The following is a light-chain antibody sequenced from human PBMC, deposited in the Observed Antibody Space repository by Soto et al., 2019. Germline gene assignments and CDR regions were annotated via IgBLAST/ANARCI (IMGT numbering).Light chain of an antibody. CDR1: SSDVGSYNL. CDR2: EVS. CDR3: CSYAGSRTHVL. Sequence: QSALTQPASVSGSPGQSITISCIGTSSDVGSYNLVSWYQQHPGKAPKVLIYEVSEPPSGVSNRFSGSKSGNTASLTISGLQADDEAEYYCCSYAGSRTHVLFGGGTKL. V-gene: IGLV2-23*02. J-gene: IGLJ2*01.